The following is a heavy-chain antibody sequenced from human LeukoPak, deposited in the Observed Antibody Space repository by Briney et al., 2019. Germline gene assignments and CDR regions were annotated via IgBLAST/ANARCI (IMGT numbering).Heavy chain of an antibody. CDR2: IVVGSGNT. CDR1: GYTFTDYY. D-gene: IGHD2-21*02. CDR3: AAGQDFQYCGGDCSAFDI. J-gene: IGHJ3*02. V-gene: IGHV1-58*02. Sequence: ASVKVSCKASGYTFTDYYIHWVRQAPGQGLEWIGWIVVGSGNTNYAQKFQERVTITRDMSTSTAYMELSSLRSEDTAVYYCAAGQDFQYCGGDCSAFDIWGQGTMVTVSS.